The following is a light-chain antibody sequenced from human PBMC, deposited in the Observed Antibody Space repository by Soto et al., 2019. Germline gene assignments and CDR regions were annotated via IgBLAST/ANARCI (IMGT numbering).Light chain of an antibody. Sequence: DIQITQPPYPLSASVGDRVTVTCRASQSVSGWLAWYQHKPGEAPKLLIYEASALTRGVPSRFSRCRSRTKFTLTIASLQTDDFATYYCQQYETFSGTFGPASKVDI. J-gene: IGKJ1*01. V-gene: IGKV1-5*01. CDR2: EAS. CDR3: QQYETFSGT. CDR1: QSVSGW.